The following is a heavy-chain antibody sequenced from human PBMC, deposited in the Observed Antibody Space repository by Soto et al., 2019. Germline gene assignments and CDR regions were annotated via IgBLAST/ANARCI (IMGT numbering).Heavy chain of an antibody. Sequence: ASVKVSCKASGYTFTSYAMHWVRQAPGQRLEWMGWINAGNGNTKYSQKFQGRVTITRDTSASTAYMELSSLRSEDTAVYYCARVKGLRAAQPQGAFDIWGQGTMVTVSS. CDR3: ARVKGLRAAQPQGAFDI. J-gene: IGHJ3*02. CDR2: INAGNGNT. D-gene: IGHD6-13*01. CDR1: GYTFTSYA. V-gene: IGHV1-3*01.